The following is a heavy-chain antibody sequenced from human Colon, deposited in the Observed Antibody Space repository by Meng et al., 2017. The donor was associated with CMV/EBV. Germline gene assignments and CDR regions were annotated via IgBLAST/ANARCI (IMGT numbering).Heavy chain of an antibody. J-gene: IGHJ4*02. CDR3: ARAQYTYGYWIFDY. V-gene: IGHV4-4*07. CDR2: IYPSGFP. CDR1: GGSISSYY. Sequence: VPLQDAGPGLAKPSASLSPSCTVSGGSISSYYWSWICQPAGKGLEWIGRIYPSGFPKYKPSLESRVTMSADTSKNQISLKLASVTAADTAVYYCARAQYTYGYWIFDYWGQGTLVTVFS. D-gene: IGHD5-18*01.